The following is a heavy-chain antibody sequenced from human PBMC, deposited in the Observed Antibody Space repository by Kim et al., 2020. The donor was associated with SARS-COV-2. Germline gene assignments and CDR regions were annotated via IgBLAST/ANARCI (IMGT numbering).Heavy chain of an antibody. J-gene: IGHJ4*02. Sequence: DYAASWKSRITIIPDTSKNQFSLRLNSVTPEDTAVYYCAGGYASGAWHDYWGQGTLVTVSS. CDR3: AGGYASGAWHDY. D-gene: IGHD6-25*01. V-gene: IGHV6-1*01.